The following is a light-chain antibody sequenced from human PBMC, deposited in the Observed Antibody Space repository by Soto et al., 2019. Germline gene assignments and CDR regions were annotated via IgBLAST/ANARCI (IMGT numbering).Light chain of an antibody. CDR2: GNI. CDR1: SSNIGAGYD. CDR3: QSYDSGLNNWL. Sequence: QSVLTQPPSVSGAPGQSITISCTGSSSNIGAGYDVHWYQQLPGTAPKLLMYGNINRPSGVPDRFSGSKSDTSASLAVTGLQAEDEADYDCQSYDSGLNNWLFGGGTKLTVL. J-gene: IGLJ3*02. V-gene: IGLV1-40*01.